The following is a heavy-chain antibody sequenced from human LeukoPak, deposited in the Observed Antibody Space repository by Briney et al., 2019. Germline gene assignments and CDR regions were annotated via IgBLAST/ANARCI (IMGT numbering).Heavy chain of an antibody. Sequence: PSETRSLTCGVYGGSFSGHFYSWIRQPPGKVLEWIGEITHRGSTNYNPSLKSRVAMSVDTSKNHFSLNLTSVTAADTAIYYCARALAAAVINWGQGTLVTVSS. V-gene: IGHV4-34*01. CDR2: ITHRGST. D-gene: IGHD6-13*01. CDR1: GGSFSGHF. CDR3: ARALAAAVIN. J-gene: IGHJ1*01.